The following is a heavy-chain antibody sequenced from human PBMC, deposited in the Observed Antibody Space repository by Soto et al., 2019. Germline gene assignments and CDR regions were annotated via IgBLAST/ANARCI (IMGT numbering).Heavy chain of an antibody. CDR1: GYTFTSYG. D-gene: IGHD2-15*01. CDR2: ISAYSGNI. CDR3: ARDCSGATCSFNY. J-gene: IGHJ4*02. Sequence: QVQLVQSGADVKKPGASVKVSCKTSGYTFTSYGTSWVRQVHGQGLEWMGWISAYSGNINYAQKFQDRVTMTTDTSTSTAYMELRSLRSDDTAVYYCARDCSGATCSFNYWGQGTLVTVSS. V-gene: IGHV1-18*01.